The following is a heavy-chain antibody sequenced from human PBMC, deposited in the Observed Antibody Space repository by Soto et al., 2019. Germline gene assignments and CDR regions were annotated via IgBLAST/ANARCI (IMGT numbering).Heavy chain of an antibody. V-gene: IGHV4-59*08. CDR3: AVLRYWGGAFDI. CDR2: IYYSGST. J-gene: IGHJ3*02. Sequence: PSETLSLTCTVSGGSISSYYWSWIRQPPGKGLEWIGYIYYSGSTNYNPSLKSRVTISVDTSKDQFSLKLSSVTAADTAVYYCAVLRYWGGAFDIWGQGTMVTVSS. CDR1: GGSISSYY. D-gene: IGHD3-9*01.